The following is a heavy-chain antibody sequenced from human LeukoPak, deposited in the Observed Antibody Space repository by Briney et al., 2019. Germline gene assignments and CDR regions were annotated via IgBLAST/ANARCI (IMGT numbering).Heavy chain of an antibody. CDR1: GYTFTGYY. Sequence: ASVKVSCKASGYTFTGYYMHWVRQAPGQGLEWMGWINPNSGGTNYAQKFQGRVTMTRDTSISTAYMELSRLRSDDTAVYYCARSLRYFPHWFDPWGQGTLVTVSS. V-gene: IGHV1-2*02. D-gene: IGHD3-9*01. CDR3: ARSLRYFPHWFDP. CDR2: INPNSGGT. J-gene: IGHJ5*02.